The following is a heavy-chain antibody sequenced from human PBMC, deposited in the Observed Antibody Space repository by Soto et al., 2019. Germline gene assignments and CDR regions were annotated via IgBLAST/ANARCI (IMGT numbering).Heavy chain of an antibody. D-gene: IGHD2-15*01. V-gene: IGHV3-23*01. Sequence: GWSLRLSCAASGFTFSGYAMSWVRQPPGKGLEWVSCLSGSGAITYYADSVKGRFTISRDNSKSTLYLQVNSLRAEDTAVYYCAIPLGYCSGVYCQYWGQGTLFTVSS. CDR1: GFTFSGYA. CDR2: LSGSGAIT. CDR3: AIPLGYCSGVYCQY. J-gene: IGHJ4*02.